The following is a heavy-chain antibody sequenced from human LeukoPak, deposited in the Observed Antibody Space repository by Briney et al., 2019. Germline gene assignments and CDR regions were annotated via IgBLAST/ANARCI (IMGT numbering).Heavy chain of an antibody. D-gene: IGHD3/OR15-3a*01. CDR1: GVSISSSNSY. CDR3: ARQAGSGLFILP. V-gene: IGHV4-39*01. Sequence: SETLSLTCTVSGVSISSSNSYWGWIRQPPGKGLEWFGSIYYSGNTYYNASLKSQVSITIDPSKNQFSLRLTSLTAADTAVNYCARQAGSGLFILPGGQGTLVTVSS. CDR2: IYYSGNT. J-gene: IGHJ4*02.